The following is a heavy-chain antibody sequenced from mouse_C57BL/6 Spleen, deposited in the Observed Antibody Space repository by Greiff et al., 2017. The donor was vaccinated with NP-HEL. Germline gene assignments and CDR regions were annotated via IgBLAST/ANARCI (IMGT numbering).Heavy chain of an antibody. CDR2: IDPSDSYT. V-gene: IGHV1-50*01. D-gene: IGHD1-1*01. CDR3: ARRTTVVGDY. J-gene: IGHJ2*01. Sequence: QVQLQQPGAELVKPGASVKLSCKASGYTFTSYWMQWVKQRPGQGLEWIGEIDPSDSYTNYNQKFKGKATLPVDTSSSTAYMQLSSLTSEDSAVYYCARRTTVVGDYWGQGTTLTVSS. CDR1: GYTFTSYW.